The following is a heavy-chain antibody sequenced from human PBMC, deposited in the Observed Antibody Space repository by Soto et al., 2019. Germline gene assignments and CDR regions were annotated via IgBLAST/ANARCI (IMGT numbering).Heavy chain of an antibody. Sequence: GGSLRLSCAASGFTFSSYGMHWVRQAPGKGLEWVAVISYDGSNKYYADSVKGRFTISRDNSKNTLYLQMNSLRAEDTAVYYCAKDAHRYCSSTSCYDVTYYYYGMDVWGQGTTVTVSS. D-gene: IGHD2-2*01. CDR1: GFTFSSYG. CDR2: ISYDGSNK. V-gene: IGHV3-30*18. J-gene: IGHJ6*02. CDR3: AKDAHRYCSSTSCYDVTYYYYGMDV.